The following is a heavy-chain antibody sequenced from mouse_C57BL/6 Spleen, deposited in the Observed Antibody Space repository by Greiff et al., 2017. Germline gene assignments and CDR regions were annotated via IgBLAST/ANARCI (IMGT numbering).Heavy chain of an antibody. CDR2: IRNKANGYTT. CDR3: ARYIYSNLDY. Sequence: EVQVVESGGGLVQPGGSLSLSCAASGFTFTDYYMSWVRQPPGKALEWLGFIRNKANGYTTEYSASVKGRFTISRDNSQSILYLQMNALRAEDSATYYCARYIYSNLDYWGQGTTLTVSS. D-gene: IGHD2-5*01. CDR1: GFTFTDYY. J-gene: IGHJ2*01. V-gene: IGHV7-3*01.